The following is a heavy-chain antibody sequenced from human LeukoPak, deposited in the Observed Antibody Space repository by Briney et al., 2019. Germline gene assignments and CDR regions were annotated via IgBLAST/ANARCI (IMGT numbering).Heavy chain of an antibody. Sequence: SETLSLTCTVSDYSISSGHYWGWIRQPPGKGLEWIGSIYHSGSTYYNPSLKSRVTISVDTSKNQFSLKLSSVTAADTAVYYCARDHLANLASRLFDPWGQGTLVTVSS. CDR2: IYHSGST. D-gene: IGHD3-3*01. J-gene: IGHJ5*02. V-gene: IGHV4-38-2*02. CDR3: ARDHLANLASRLFDP. CDR1: DYSISSGHY.